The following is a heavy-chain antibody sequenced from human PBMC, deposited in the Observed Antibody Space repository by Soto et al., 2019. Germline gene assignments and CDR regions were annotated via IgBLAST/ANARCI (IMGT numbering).Heavy chain of an antibody. J-gene: IGHJ6*02. V-gene: IGHV1-2*04. D-gene: IGHD6-6*01. CDR1: GYTFTGYY. CDR3: ARDWGSIAARDYYYYGMDV. CDR2: INPNSGGT. Sequence: ASVKVSCKASGYTFTGYYMHWVRQAPGQGLEWMGWINPNSGGTNYAQKFRGWVTMTRDTSISTAYMELSRLRSDDTAVYYCARDWGSIAARDYYYYGMDVWGQGTTVTVSS.